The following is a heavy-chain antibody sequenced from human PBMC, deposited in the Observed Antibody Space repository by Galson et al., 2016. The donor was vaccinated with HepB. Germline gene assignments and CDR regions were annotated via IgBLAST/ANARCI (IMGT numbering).Heavy chain of an antibody. V-gene: IGHV3-21*06. CDR1: GFTFSSYT. J-gene: IGHJ5*02. CDR3: ASELNRGYSGP. Sequence: LRLSCAASGFTFSSYTMNWVRQAPGKGLEWVSSISSSSSDMFYADSVAGRFTISRDNAKNLVFLQMSSLRAEDTAVYYCASELNRGYSGPWGQGSLVTVS. CDR2: ISSSSSDM. D-gene: IGHD5-18*01.